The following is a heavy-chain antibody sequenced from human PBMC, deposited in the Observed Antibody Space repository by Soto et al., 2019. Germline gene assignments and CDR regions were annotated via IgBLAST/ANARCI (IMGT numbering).Heavy chain of an antibody. CDR3: ATQQQLATFEF. D-gene: IGHD6-13*01. V-gene: IGHV1-69*06. CDR2: IVPIFNTS. CDR1: GGTFNNYA. Sequence: QVQLVQYGAEVKKPGSSVKVCCKASGGTFNNYAISWVRQAPGQGLEWMGGIVPIFNTSHFAEKFQGRLTLTADKSTSTAFMELMGLRSDDTAVYFCATQQQLATFEFWGQGTLVSVSS. J-gene: IGHJ4*02.